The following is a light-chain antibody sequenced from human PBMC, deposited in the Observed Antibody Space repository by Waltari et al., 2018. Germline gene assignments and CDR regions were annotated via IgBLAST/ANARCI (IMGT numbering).Light chain of an antibody. CDR1: CSNIGNNY. J-gene: IGLJ3*02. V-gene: IGLV1-51*01. Sequence: QSGLTQPPSVSAAPGQKVTISCSGRCSNIGNNYLSWYQQLPGTAPKLLIYDNNKRPSGIPDRFSGSKSGTSATLGITGLQTGDEADYYCGTWDNSLSAGVFGGGTKLTVL. CDR2: DNN. CDR3: GTWDNSLSAGV.